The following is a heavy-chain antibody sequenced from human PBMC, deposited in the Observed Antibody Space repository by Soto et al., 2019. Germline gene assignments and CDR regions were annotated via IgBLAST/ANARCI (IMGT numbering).Heavy chain of an antibody. Sequence: EVQLVESGGGLTQPGGSLRLSCVVSGFIVSRSHMMWVRQAPGKGLEGVSVIYNHGQINYVDPVKGRFTIARDNSKNTIYLQMNSLKVEDPAVYYCVRVTGAERHWGQGALVTVSS. CDR3: VRVTGAERH. D-gene: IGHD7-27*01. V-gene: IGHV3-53*01. CDR1: GFIVSRSH. J-gene: IGHJ4*02. CDR2: IYNHGQI.